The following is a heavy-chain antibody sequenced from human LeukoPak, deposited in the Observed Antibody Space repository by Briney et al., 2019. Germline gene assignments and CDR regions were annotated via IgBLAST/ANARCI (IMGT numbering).Heavy chain of an antibody. Sequence: GGSLRLSCAASGFTFSSYGMSWVRQAPGKGLEWVGRIKSKTDGGTTDYAAPVKGRFTISRDDSKNTLYLQMNSLKTEDTAVYYCTTDYSSSWYGYWGQGTLVTASS. V-gene: IGHV3-15*01. CDR2: IKSKTDGGTT. D-gene: IGHD6-13*01. J-gene: IGHJ4*02. CDR3: TTDYSSSWYGY. CDR1: GFTFSSYG.